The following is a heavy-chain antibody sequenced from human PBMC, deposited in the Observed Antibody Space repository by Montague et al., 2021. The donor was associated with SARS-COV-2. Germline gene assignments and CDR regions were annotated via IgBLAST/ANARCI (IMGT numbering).Heavy chain of an antibody. CDR2: IYYSGST. V-gene: IGHV4-39*07. Sequence: SETLSLTCTVSGGSISSSSYYWGWIRQPPGKGLEWIGSIYYSGSTYYNPSLKSRVTISVDTSKNQFSLKLSSVTAADTAVYYCARCYSSSWSGDQYYFDYWGQGTLVTVSS. CDR3: ARCYSSSWSGDQYYFDY. CDR1: GGSISSSSYY. D-gene: IGHD6-13*01. J-gene: IGHJ4*02.